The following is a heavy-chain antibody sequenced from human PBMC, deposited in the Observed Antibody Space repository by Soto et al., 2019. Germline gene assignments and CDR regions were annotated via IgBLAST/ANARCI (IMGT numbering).Heavy chain of an antibody. J-gene: IGHJ3*01. CDR3: AKRESGTTSHGGFDV. Sequence: EVQLLESGGGLVQPGGSLRLSCTAYGFTFSNYAMSWVRQAPGKGLAWVSGSDYSGGDAYYAESVKGRFTISRDNAESTLYLQMISLRAEDTAVYYCAKRESGTTSHGGFDVWGEGAMVTVSS. V-gene: IGHV3-23*01. D-gene: IGHD2-2*01. CDR2: SDYSGGDA. CDR1: GFTFSNYA.